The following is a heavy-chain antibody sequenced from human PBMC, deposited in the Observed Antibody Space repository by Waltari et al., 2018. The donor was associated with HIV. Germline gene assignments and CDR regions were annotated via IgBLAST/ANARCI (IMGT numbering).Heavy chain of an antibody. V-gene: IGHV3-15*01. Sequence: EVQLVESGGGLVKPGESLRLSCAASGFTPTHAWMSWVRQAPGKGLGWVGRIKSEEDGWTTDYAAPGKGRFTTSRDDSKNALYLQMNSLKTEDTALYYCTSTGGGITDYWGQGTLVTVSS. D-gene: IGHD2-15*01. CDR2: IKSEEDGWTT. CDR3: TSTGGGITDY. J-gene: IGHJ4*02. CDR1: GFTPTHAW.